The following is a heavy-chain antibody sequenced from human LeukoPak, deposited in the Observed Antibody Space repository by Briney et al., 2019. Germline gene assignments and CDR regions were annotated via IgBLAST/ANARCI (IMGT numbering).Heavy chain of an antibody. CDR3: ARERYSSSWFDY. CDR2: IYYSGST. J-gene: IGHJ4*02. D-gene: IGHD6-13*01. Sequence: SETLSLTCTVSGGSISSYYWSWIRQPPGKGLEWIGYIYYSGSTNYNPSLKSRVTISVDTSKNQFSLKLSSVIAADTAVYYCARERYSSSWFDYWGQGTLVTVSS. V-gene: IGHV4-59*01. CDR1: GGSISSYY.